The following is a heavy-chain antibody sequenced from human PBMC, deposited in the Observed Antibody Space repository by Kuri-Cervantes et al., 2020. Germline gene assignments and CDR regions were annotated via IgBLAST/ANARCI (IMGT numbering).Heavy chain of an antibody. V-gene: IGHV4-34*01. D-gene: IGHD3/OR15-3a*01. J-gene: IGHJ6*03. CDR3: ARGLIDASMIWVEYYYMDV. CDR2: INNRGST. Sequence: ESLKISCAVYGGSFRGYYWSWIRQPPGKGLEWIGEINNRGSTNYNPSLKSRVTISVDTSKNQFSLKLSSVTDADTAVYYCARGLIDASMIWVEYYYMDVWGKGTTVTVSS. CDR1: GGSFRGYY.